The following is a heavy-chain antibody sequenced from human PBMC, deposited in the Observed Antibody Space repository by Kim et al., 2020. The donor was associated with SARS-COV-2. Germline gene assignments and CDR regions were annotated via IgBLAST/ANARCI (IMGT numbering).Heavy chain of an antibody. D-gene: IGHD1-26*01. CDR1: GYTFTGYY. V-gene: IGHV1-2*06. Sequence: ASVKVSCKASGYTFTGYYMHWVRQAPGQGLEWMARINPNTGDTNYAQKFQGRVTMTRDTSISTAYMELSRLRSDDTAVYYCAKLAPSDPTDLDCWGQGTLVTVSS. CDR3: AKLAPSDPTDLDC. CDR2: INPNTGDT. J-gene: IGHJ4*02.